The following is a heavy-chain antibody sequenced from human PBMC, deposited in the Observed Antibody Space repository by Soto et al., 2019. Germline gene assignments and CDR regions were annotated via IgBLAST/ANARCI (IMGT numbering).Heavy chain of an antibody. D-gene: IGHD6-19*01. Sequence: SVKVSCKASGGTVSSYAISLVRQAPGQRLEWMGEIIPIFGAANYAQKFQGRVTITADESTSTANMELSSLRSEDTAVYYCAQAVAHRADYYYYGMDVWGQGTTVTVSS. CDR2: IIPIFGAA. CDR1: GGTVSSYA. V-gene: IGHV1-69*13. J-gene: IGHJ6*02. CDR3: AQAVAHRADYYYYGMDV.